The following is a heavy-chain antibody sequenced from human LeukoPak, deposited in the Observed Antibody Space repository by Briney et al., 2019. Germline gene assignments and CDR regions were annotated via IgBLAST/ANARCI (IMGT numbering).Heavy chain of an antibody. D-gene: IGHD1-26*01. CDR2: INPNSGGT. J-gene: IGHJ5*02. CDR3: ARAVSSGSYLRDRRLTREVSWFDP. V-gene: IGHV1-2*02. CDR1: GHTFTGYY. Sequence: GASVTVSFKASGHTFTGYYMHWVRQAPGQGLEWMGWINPNSGGTNYAQKFQGRVTITRDTSISTAYMELSRLRSDDTAVYYCARAVSSGSYLRDRRLTREVSWFDPWGQGTLVTVSS.